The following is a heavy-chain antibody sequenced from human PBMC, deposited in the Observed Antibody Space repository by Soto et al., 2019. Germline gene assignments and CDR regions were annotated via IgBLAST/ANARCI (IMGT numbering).Heavy chain of an antibody. D-gene: IGHD5-12*01. Sequence: GGSLRLSCTASGFTFGDYAMSWFRQAPGKGLEWVGFIRSKAYGGTTEYAASVKGRFTISRDDSKSIAYLQMNSLKTEDTAVYYCTRASRVVATPNPNYYYYYMDVWGKGTTVTVSS. V-gene: IGHV3-49*03. CDR2: IRSKAYGGTT. CDR1: GFTFGDYA. J-gene: IGHJ6*03. CDR3: TRASRVVATPNPNYYYYYMDV.